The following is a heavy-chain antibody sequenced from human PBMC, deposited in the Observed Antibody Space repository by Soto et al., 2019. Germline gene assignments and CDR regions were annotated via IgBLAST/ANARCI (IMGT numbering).Heavy chain of an antibody. CDR3: ARVLGTVATMDMPV. D-gene: IGHD5-12*01. Sequence: QVQLVQSGAEVKKPGASVKVSCKASGYTFTNYYMHWVRQAPGQGLEWMGIINPGGGSTSNAQKLEGRVTMTGDTSTSPVEMGWSSLRSKDRAVYYCARVLGTVATMDMPVWGQGTTVTVTS. CDR1: GYTFTNYY. CDR2: INPGGGST. V-gene: IGHV1-46*03. J-gene: IGHJ6*02.